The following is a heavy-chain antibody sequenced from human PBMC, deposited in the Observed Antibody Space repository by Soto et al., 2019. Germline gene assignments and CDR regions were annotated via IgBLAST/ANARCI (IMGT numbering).Heavy chain of an antibody. V-gene: IGHV4-61*01. J-gene: IGHJ5*02. Sequence: QVQLQESGPGLVKPSETLSLTCTVSGASLTIGNHYWSWIRQPPGKGLEWIGYISYNAYTNYNPSLRSRVTISADMSKNQFSLSLSSVPAADTAVYYCARVRYFAPDPWGQGTLVTVSS. D-gene: IGHD3-9*01. CDR2: ISYNAYT. CDR3: ARVRYFAPDP. CDR1: GASLTIGNHY.